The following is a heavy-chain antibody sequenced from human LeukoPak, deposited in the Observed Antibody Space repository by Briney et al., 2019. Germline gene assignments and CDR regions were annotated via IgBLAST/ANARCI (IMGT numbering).Heavy chain of an antibody. Sequence: GGSLRLSCAASGFTFSSYWMNWVRQAPGKGLEWVANIKRDGNEKNYVDSVKGRLSISRDNAKNSLYLQMDSLRAEDTAVYYCAKEGAYPIITYDSWGKGALVTVSS. D-gene: IGHD3-10*01. CDR1: GFTFSSYW. V-gene: IGHV3-7*01. J-gene: IGHJ5*01. CDR3: AKEGAYPIITYDS. CDR2: IKRDGNEK.